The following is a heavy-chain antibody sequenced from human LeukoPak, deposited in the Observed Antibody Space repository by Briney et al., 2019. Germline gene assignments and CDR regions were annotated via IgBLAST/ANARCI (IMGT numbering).Heavy chain of an antibody. CDR1: GFTFSSYA. V-gene: IGHV3-64D*06. D-gene: IGHD6-13*01. Sequence: GGSLRLSCSAPGFTFSSYAMHWVRQAPGKGLEYVSAISSNGGSTYYADSVKGRFTISRDNSKNTLYLQMSSLRAEDTAVYYCVKEDSSSWYGNWFDPWGQGTLVTVSS. CDR2: ISSNGGST. CDR3: VKEDSSSWYGNWFDP. J-gene: IGHJ5*02.